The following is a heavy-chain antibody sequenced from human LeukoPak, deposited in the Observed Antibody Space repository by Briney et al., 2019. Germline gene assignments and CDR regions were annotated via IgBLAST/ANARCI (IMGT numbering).Heavy chain of an antibody. D-gene: IGHD6-13*01. CDR1: GGSISSGGYY. Sequence: PSQTLSLTCTVSGGSISSGGYYWSWIRQHPGKGLEWIGYIYYSGSTYYNPSLRSRVTISVDTSKNQFSLKLSSVTAADTAVYYCARHPSPQYSSSWYPYYFDYWGQGTLVTVSS. CDR3: ARHPSPQYSSSWYPYYFDY. V-gene: IGHV4-31*03. CDR2: IYYSGST. J-gene: IGHJ4*02.